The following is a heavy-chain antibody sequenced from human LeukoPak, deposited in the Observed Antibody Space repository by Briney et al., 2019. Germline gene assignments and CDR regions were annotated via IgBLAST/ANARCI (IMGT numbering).Heavy chain of an antibody. CDR1: GYTSTGYY. V-gene: IGHV1-2*02. Sequence: ASVKVSCKASGYTSTGYYMHWVRQAPGQGLEWMGWINPNSGGTNYAQKFQGRVTMTRDTSISTAYMELSRLRSDDTAVYYCARPYYYGSGSYLLWGQGTLVTVSS. CDR2: INPNSGGT. CDR3: ARPYYYGSGSYLL. D-gene: IGHD3-10*01. J-gene: IGHJ4*02.